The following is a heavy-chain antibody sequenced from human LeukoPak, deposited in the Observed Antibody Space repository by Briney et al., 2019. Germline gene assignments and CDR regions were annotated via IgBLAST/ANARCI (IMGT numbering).Heavy chain of an antibody. Sequence: GGSLRLSCAASGFTVSSNYMSCARQAPGKGLEWVSVIYSGGSTYYADSVKGRFTISRDNSKNTLYLQMNSLRAEDTAVYYCAREYYYDSSGYYYWGQGTLVTVFS. D-gene: IGHD3-22*01. CDR3: AREYYYDSSGYYY. J-gene: IGHJ4*02. V-gene: IGHV3-53*01. CDR1: GFTVSSNY. CDR2: IYSGGST.